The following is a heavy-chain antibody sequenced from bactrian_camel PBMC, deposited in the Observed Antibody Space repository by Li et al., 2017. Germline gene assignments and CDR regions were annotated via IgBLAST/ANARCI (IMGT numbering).Heavy chain of an antibody. CDR2: IDSVGST. V-gene: IGHV3S53*01. D-gene: IGHD7*01. CDR1: GYRSSNYC. CDR3: ATAHGGTWWSDFGY. J-gene: IGHJ6*01. Sequence: QVQLVESGGGSVQAGGSLRLTCTASGYRSSNYCMAWFRQIPGKEREGVALIDSVGSTTYADSVKGRFTISKDNAKSTVYLQMNSLKSEDTALFYCATAHGGTWWSDFGYWGQGTQVTVS.